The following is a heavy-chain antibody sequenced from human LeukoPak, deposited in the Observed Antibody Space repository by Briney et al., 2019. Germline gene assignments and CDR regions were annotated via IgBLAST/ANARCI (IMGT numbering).Heavy chain of an antibody. CDR3: ARDSRNPETLLDFLDY. CDR1: GFTFSSYS. CDR2: ISSSSSTI. J-gene: IGHJ4*02. D-gene: IGHD1-14*01. V-gene: IGHV3-48*04. Sequence: GGSLRLSCAASGFTFSSYSMNWVRQAPGKGLEWVSYISSSSSTIYYADSVKGRFTISRDNAKNSLYLQMNSLRAEDTAVYYCARDSRNPETLLDFLDYWGQGTLVTVSS.